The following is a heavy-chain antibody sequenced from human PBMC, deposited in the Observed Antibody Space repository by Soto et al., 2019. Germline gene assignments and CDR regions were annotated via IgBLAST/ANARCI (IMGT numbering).Heavy chain of an antibody. D-gene: IGHD3-10*01. J-gene: IGHJ5*02. CDR2: IWYDGSNK. CDR3: ARDRLHYYGSGTAKNWFDP. V-gene: IGHV3-33*01. Sequence: GGSLRLSCAASGFTFSSYGMHWVRQAPGKGLEWVAVIWYDGSNKYYADSVKGRFTISRDNSKNTLYLQMNSLGAEDTAVYYCARDRLHYYGSGTAKNWFDPWGQGTLVTVSS. CDR1: GFTFSSYG.